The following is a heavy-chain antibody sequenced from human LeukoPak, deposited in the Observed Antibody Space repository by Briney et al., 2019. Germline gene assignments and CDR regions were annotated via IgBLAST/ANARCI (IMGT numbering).Heavy chain of an antibody. CDR3: ARGPNYGGNSKDFDY. J-gene: IGHJ4*02. D-gene: IGHD4-23*01. CDR1: GGSFSGYY. Sequence: SETLSLTCAVYGGSFSGYYWSWIRQPPGKGLEWIGEINHSGSTNYNPSLKSRVTISVDTSKNQFSLKLSSVTAADTAVNYCARGPNYGGNSKDFDYWGQGTLVTVSS. V-gene: IGHV4-34*01. CDR2: INHSGST.